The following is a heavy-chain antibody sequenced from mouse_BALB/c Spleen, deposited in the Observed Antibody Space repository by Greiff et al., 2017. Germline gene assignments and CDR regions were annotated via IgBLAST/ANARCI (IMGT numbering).Heavy chain of an antibody. J-gene: IGHJ2*01. CDR2: ISSGGSYT. D-gene: IGHD2-3*01. CDR3: ARLYDGYYFDD. Sequence: EVMLVESGGDLVKPGGSLKLSCAASGFTFSSYGMSWVRQTPDKRLEWVATISSGGSYTYYPDSVKGRFTISRDNAKNTLYLQMSSLKSEDTAMYYCARLYDGYYFDDWGQGTTLTVSS. CDR1: GFTFSSYG. V-gene: IGHV5-6*01.